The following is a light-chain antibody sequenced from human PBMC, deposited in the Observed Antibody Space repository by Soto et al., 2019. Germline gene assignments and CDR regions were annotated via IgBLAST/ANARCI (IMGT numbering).Light chain of an antibody. CDR3: QPTDSCPFT. V-gene: IGKV1-39*01. Sequence: DIQMTQSPSSLSVSVGDRVTITCRASQSITNYLNWYQQKPGKAPELLVYAATSLQSGVPSRFSGNGSGKEFTLTLSSMHSNDFARHCCQPTDSCPFTFGAGTKLEIK. CDR1: QSITNY. CDR2: AAT. J-gene: IGKJ4*01.